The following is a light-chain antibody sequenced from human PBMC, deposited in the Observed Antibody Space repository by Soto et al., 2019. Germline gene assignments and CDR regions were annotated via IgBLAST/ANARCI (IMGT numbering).Light chain of an antibody. J-gene: IGLJ1*01. Sequence: QSVLTQPASVSGSPGQSITISCCGTGYDIGGYNFVSWYQHHPGKAPKLIIYDVTHRPSGVSERFSGSKSGFTASLTISGLQPEDESHYYCASFTSISTYVFGTGTKVTVL. CDR1: GYDIGGYNF. V-gene: IGLV2-14*01. CDR2: DVT. CDR3: ASFTSISTYV.